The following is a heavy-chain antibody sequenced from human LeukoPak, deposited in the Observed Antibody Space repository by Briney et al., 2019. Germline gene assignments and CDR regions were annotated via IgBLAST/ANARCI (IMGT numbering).Heavy chain of an antibody. CDR1: GFTFTSYA. J-gene: IGHJ4*02. CDR2: ISSSSSYI. CDR3: ARVHDSIFDY. Sequence: GGSLRLSCAASGFTFTSYAMTWVRQAPGKGLEWVSAISSSSSYIYYADSVKGRFTISRDNAKNSLYLQMNSLRAEDTAVYYCARVHDSIFDYWGQGTLVTVSS. D-gene: IGHD3-22*01. V-gene: IGHV3-21*01.